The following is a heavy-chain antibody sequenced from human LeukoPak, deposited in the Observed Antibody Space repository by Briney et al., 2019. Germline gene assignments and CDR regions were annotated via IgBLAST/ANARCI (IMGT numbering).Heavy chain of an antibody. V-gene: IGHV4-39*07. CDR1: GGSIRSSYYY. D-gene: IGHD3-22*01. Sequence: SETLSLTCTVSGGSIRSSYYYWGWIRQPPGKGLEWIGSIYDSGSTYYNPSLKSRVTISVDTSKNQFSLKLSSVTAADTAVYYCARASRAQSLYYDSSGYYSRYAFDIWGQGTMVTVSS. CDR3: ARASRAQSLYYDSSGYYSRYAFDI. CDR2: IYDSGST. J-gene: IGHJ3*02.